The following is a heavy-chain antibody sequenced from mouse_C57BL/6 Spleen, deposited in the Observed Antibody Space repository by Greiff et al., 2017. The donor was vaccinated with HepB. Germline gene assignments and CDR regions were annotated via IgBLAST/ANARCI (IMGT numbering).Heavy chain of an antibody. Sequence: QVQLQQSGAELVRPGASVKLSCKASGYTFTDYYINWVKQRPGQGLEWIARIYPGSGNTYYNEKFKGKATLTAEKSSSTAYMQLSSLTSEDSAVYFCARSYDYVPFDYWGQGTTLTVSS. CDR3: ARSYDYVPFDY. CDR1: GYTFTDYY. J-gene: IGHJ2*01. D-gene: IGHD2-4*01. V-gene: IGHV1-76*01. CDR2: IYPGSGNT.